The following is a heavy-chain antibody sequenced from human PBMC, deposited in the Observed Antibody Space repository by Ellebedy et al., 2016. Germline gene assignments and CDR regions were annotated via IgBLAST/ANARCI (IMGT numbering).Heavy chain of an antibody. J-gene: IGHJ6*02. V-gene: IGHV1-69*13. Sequence: SVKVSCXASGGTFNSYAFSWVRQAPGQGLEWMGGIMPIYGTPNYAQKFQGRVTITADESTSTAYMELSSLRSEDTAVYYCARKPAASYYYGMDVWGQGTTVTVSS. CDR1: GGTFNSYA. D-gene: IGHD2-2*01. CDR2: IMPIYGTP. CDR3: ARKPAASYYYGMDV.